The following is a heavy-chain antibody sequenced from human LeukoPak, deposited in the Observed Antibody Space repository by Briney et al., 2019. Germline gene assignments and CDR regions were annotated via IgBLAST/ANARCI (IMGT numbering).Heavy chain of an antibody. D-gene: IGHD3-10*01. CDR2: INRSGST. J-gene: IGHJ4*02. CDR3: ARTPRRDYYGSGSFFDY. V-gene: IGHV4-34*01. Sequence: SETLSLTCAVYGGSFSGYYWSWIRQPPGKGLEWIGEINRSGSTNYNPSLKSRVTISVDTSKNQFSLKLSSVTAADTAVYYCARTPRRDYYGSGSFFDYWGQGTLVTVSS. CDR1: GGSFSGYY.